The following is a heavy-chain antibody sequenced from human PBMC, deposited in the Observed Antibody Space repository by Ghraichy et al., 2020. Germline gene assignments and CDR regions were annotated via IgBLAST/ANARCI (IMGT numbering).Heavy chain of an antibody. J-gene: IGHJ6*02. Sequence: SETLSLTCTVSGGSVSSGSYYWSWIRQPPGKGLEWIGYIYDSGSTNYNPSLKSRVTISVDTSKNQFSLKLSSVTAADTAVYYCASYSNYNYYYGMDVWGQGTTVTVSS. CDR3: ASYSNYNYYYGMDV. D-gene: IGHD4-11*01. CDR2: IYDSGST. CDR1: GGSVSSGSYY. V-gene: IGHV4-61*01.